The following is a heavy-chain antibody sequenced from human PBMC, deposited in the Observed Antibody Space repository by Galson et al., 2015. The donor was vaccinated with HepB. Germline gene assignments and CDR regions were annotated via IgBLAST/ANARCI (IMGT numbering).Heavy chain of an antibody. V-gene: IGHV3-23*01. Sequence: SLRLSCAASGFTFSSYAMSWVRQAPGKGLEWVSAISGSGGSTYYADSVKGRFTISRDNSKNTLYLQMNSLRAEDTAVYYCAKENTGGFIAAHGCLDYWGQGTLVTVSS. J-gene: IGHJ4*02. CDR3: AKENTGGFIAAHGCLDY. CDR2: ISGSGGST. D-gene: IGHD6-6*01. CDR1: GFTFSSYA.